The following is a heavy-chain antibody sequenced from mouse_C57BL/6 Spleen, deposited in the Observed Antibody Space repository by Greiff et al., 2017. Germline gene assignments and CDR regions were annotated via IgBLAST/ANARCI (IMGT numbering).Heavy chain of an antibody. J-gene: IGHJ2*01. CDR1: GYTFTSYW. CDR3: ARSRRYDCYFDV. Sequence: QVQLKQPGTELVKPGASVKLSCKASGYTFTSYWMHWVKQRPGQGLEWIGNINPSNGGTNYNEKFKSKATLSGDKSSSTAYMQLSSLTSEDSAVYYCARSRRYDCYFDVWGQGTTLTVSS. CDR2: INPSNGGT. D-gene: IGHD2-4*01. V-gene: IGHV1-53*01.